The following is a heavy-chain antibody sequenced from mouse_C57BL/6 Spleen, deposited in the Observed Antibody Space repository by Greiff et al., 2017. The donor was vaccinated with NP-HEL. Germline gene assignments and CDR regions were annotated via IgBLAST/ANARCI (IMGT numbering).Heavy chain of an antibody. CDR1: GFTFSSYA. CDR3: TRDPDYFDY. J-gene: IGHJ2*01. CDR2: ISSGGDYS. V-gene: IGHV5-9-1*02. Sequence: EVKVVESGEGLVKPGGSLKLSCAASGFTFSSYAMSWVRQTPEKRLEWVAYISSGGDYSYYADTVKGRFTISRDNARNTLYLQMSSLKAEDTAMYYCTRDPDYFDYWGQGTTLTVSS.